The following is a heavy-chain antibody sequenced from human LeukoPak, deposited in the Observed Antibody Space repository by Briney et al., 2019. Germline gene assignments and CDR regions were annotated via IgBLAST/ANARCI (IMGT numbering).Heavy chain of an antibody. CDR3: AREGFGELSDY. V-gene: IGHV4-61*02. CDR1: GGSISSVTYF. Sequence: SDTLSLTCTVSGGSISSVTYFWSWIRQPAGKGREWIGRIYTSGSTNYHPSLKSRLTISVDTTKNQCSLKLSAVTAADTAVYYCAREGFGELSDYWGQGTLVTVSS. D-gene: IGHD3-10*01. J-gene: IGHJ4*02. CDR2: IYTSGST.